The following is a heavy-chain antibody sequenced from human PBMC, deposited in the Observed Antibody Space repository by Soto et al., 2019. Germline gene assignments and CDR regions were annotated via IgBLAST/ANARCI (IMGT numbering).Heavy chain of an antibody. V-gene: IGHV3-30-3*01. Sequence: QVQLVESGGVVVQPGRSLRLSCAASGFTFSSYAMHWVRQAPGKGLEWVAVISYDGSNKYYADSVKGRFTISRDNSKNTLYLQMNSLRAEDTAVYYCARDLRVYSSGWSGTTFDYWGQGTLVTVSS. J-gene: IGHJ4*02. D-gene: IGHD6-19*01. CDR1: GFTFSSYA. CDR2: ISYDGSNK. CDR3: ARDLRVYSSGWSGTTFDY.